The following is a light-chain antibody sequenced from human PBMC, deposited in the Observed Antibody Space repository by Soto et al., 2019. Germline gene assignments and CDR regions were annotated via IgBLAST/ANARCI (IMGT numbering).Light chain of an antibody. Sequence: DIQMTKSPSTLSASVGDRVTITCRASQRISSWLAWYQQKPGKAPKLLIYKASSLESGAPSRFSGSGSGTEFTLTISSLQHDDFATYYCQQYNSYPTCGQGTKVEIK. CDR2: KAS. J-gene: IGKJ1*01. V-gene: IGKV1-5*03. CDR1: QRISSW. CDR3: QQYNSYPT.